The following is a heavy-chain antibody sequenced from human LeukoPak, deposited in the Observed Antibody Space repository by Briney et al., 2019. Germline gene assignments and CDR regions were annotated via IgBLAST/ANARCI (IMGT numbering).Heavy chain of an antibody. CDR1: GGSISSYY. Sequence: SETLSLTCTVSGGSISSYYWSWIRQPPGKGLGWIGYIYYSGSTNYNPSLKSRVTISVDTSKNQFSLKLSSVTAADTAVYYCARFKGSGKWFDPWGQGTLVTVSS. CDR2: IYYSGST. D-gene: IGHD3-10*01. V-gene: IGHV4-59*01. J-gene: IGHJ5*02. CDR3: ARFKGSGKWFDP.